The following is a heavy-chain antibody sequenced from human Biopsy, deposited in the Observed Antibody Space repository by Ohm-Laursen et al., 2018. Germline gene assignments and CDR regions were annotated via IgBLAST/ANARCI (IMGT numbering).Heavy chain of an antibody. CDR3: ARDSEYGDYRNYYYGMDV. D-gene: IGHD4-17*01. CDR2: ISGSGRT. CDR1: GFTFSRYA. V-gene: IGHV3-23*01. Sequence: GSLRLSCAASGFTFSRYAMSWVRQAPGKGLEWVSAISGSGRTYYADSVKGRFTISRDNSKNTLFLQLSSLRSEDTAVYYCARDSEYGDYRNYYYGMDVWGQGTTVTVSS. J-gene: IGHJ6*02.